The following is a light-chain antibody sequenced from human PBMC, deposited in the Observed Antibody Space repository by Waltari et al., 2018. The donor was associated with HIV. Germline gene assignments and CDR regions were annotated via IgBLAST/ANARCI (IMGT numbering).Light chain of an antibody. CDR2: WAS. CDR1: RSLLHSSKNKND. J-gene: IGKJ1*01. V-gene: IGKV4-1*01. Sequence: DIVMTQSPDSLAVSPGGRVTINCRSSRSLLHSSKNKNDLAWYQQKPGQTPKLLIYWASTRQSGVPERFSGSGSGTDFTLTISSLQAEDAAVYYCQQYFSLPATFGQGTKVEIK. CDR3: QQYFSLPAT.